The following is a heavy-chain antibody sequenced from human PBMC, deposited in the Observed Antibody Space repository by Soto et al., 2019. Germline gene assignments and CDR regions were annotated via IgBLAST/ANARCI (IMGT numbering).Heavy chain of an antibody. V-gene: IGHV4-31*03. D-gene: IGHD5-12*01. CDR3: AREEGGGYDHRWFDP. Sequence: QVQLQESGPGLMKPSQTLSLTCTVSGGSISSGGYYWSWIRQHPGKGLEWIGYIYYSGGTYYNPSLKSRVIISVDTSKNQFSLKLSSVTAADTAVYYCAREEGGGYDHRWFDPWGQGTLVTVSS. CDR1: GGSISSGGYY. CDR2: IYYSGGT. J-gene: IGHJ5*02.